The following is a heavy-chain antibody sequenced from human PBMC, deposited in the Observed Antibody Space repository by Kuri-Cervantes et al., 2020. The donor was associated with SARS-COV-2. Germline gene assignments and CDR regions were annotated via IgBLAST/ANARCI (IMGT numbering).Heavy chain of an antibody. CDR3: ATGLDGKQWLVQTRWYYYYGMDV. CDR2: ISSSSSYI. V-gene: IGHV3-21*04. CDR1: GFTFSRYE. Sequence: GGSLRLSCAASGFTFSRYEMNWVRQAPGKGLEWDSSISSSSSYIYYADSVKGRFTISRDNAKNSLYLQMNSRRAEDTAVYYCATGLDGKQWLVQTRWYYYYGMDVWGQGTMVTVSS. D-gene: IGHD6-19*01. J-gene: IGHJ6*02.